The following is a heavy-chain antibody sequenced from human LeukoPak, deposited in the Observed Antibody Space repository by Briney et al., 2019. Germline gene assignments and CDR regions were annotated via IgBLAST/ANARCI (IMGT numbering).Heavy chain of an antibody. CDR2: ISGDGGST. CDR1: GCTFDDYA. Sequence: GGSLRLSCAASGCTFDDYAMNWVRQAPGKGLEWVSLISGDGGSTYYADSVKGRFTISRVNSKNSLYLQMNSLRTEDTALYYCAKDMEFGELYWGQGTLVTVSS. D-gene: IGHD3-10*01. J-gene: IGHJ4*02. CDR3: AKDMEFGELY. V-gene: IGHV3-43*02.